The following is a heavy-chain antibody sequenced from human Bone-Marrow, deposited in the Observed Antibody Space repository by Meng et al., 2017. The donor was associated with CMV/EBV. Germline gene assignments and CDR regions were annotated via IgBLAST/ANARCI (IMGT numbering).Heavy chain of an antibody. CDR3: ARVRGYCSTTSCHSFMDV. CDR1: GGSISSYY. Sequence: SETLSLTCTVSGGSISSYYWSWIRQPPGKGLEWIGYIYYSGSTNYNPSLKSRVTISVDTSKNQFSLKLSSVTAADTAVYYCARVRGYCSTTSCHSFMDVWGQGTTVTVSS. V-gene: IGHV4-59*01. CDR2: IYYSGST. J-gene: IGHJ6*02. D-gene: IGHD2-2*01.